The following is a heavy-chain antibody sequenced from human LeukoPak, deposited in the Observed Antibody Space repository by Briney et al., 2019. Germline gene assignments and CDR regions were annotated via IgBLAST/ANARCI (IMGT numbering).Heavy chain of an antibody. J-gene: IGHJ3*02. CDR2: IIPIFGTA. CDR3: ASGGAIVVVPAAIPDAFDI. Sequence: SVKVSCKASGYTFTRYDINWVRQATGQGLEWMGGIIPIFGTANYAQKFQGRVTITTDESTSTAYMELSSLRSEDTAVYYCASGGAIVVVPAAIPDAFDIWGQGTMVTVSS. D-gene: IGHD2-2*01. V-gene: IGHV1-69*05. CDR1: GYTFTRYD.